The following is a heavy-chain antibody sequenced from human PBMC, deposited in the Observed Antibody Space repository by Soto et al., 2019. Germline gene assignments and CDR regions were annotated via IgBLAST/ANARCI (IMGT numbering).Heavy chain of an antibody. V-gene: IGHV1-46*01. Sequence: QVQLVQSGAEVKKPGASVKISCKASGYTFTTYYLHWVRQAPGQGLEWMGIINPDTGSTSSAQNFRGRVSVTRDTSTSTVYMELYSLSSEDMAVYYCARDPNFSLTFHYYGMDVWGQGTTVTVSS. J-gene: IGHJ6*02. CDR1: GYTFTTYY. CDR3: ARDPNFSLTFHYYGMDV. CDR2: INPDTGST.